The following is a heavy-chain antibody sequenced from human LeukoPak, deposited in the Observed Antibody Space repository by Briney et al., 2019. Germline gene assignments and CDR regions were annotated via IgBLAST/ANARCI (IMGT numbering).Heavy chain of an antibody. V-gene: IGHV3-11*01. CDR3: AREGSSYGMDV. Sequence: PGGSLRLSCAASGFSFSGYYMTWTRQAPGKGLEWVSYIGSSGSAIYYADSVKGRFTISRDNAKNSLYLQMNSLRADDTAVYYCAREGSSYGMDVWGQGTTVTVSS. CDR2: IGSSGSAI. CDR1: GFSFSGYY. D-gene: IGHD6-6*01. J-gene: IGHJ6*02.